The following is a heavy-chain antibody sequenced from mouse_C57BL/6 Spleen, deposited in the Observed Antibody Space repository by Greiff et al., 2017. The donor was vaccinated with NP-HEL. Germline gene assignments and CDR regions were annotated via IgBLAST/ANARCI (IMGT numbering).Heavy chain of an antibody. Sequence: DVKLVESEGGLVQPGSSMKLSCTASGFTFSDYYMAWVRQVPEKGLEWVANINYDGSSTYYLDSLKSRFIISRDNAKNSLYLQMSSLKSEDTATYYCARDPYFDYWGQGTTLTVSS. V-gene: IGHV5-16*01. J-gene: IGHJ2*01. CDR3: ARDPYFDY. CDR2: INYDGSST. CDR1: GFTFSDYY.